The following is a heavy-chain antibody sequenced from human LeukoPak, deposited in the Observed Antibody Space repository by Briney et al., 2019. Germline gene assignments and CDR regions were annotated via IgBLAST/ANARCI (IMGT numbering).Heavy chain of an antibody. D-gene: IGHD6-6*01. CDR3: ARIERSSYSLGFDY. V-gene: IGHV4-31*03. CDR2: IYYSGTS. Sequence: SETLSLTCTVSGGSISSGGYYWSWIRQHPGKGLEWIGHIYYSGTSFYNPSLTSRVTISVDTSKNQFSLKLTSVNDADTAVYYCARIERSSYSLGFDYWGQGTLVTVSS. CDR1: GGSISSGGYY. J-gene: IGHJ4*02.